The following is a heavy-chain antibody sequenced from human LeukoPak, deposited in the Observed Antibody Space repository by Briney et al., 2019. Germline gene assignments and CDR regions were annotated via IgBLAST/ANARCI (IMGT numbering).Heavy chain of an antibody. D-gene: IGHD1-26*01. CDR1: GFTFDDYG. CDR2: INWNGGST. CDR3: ARALDNSGSYYELFDY. Sequence: PGGSLRLSCAAYGFTFDDYGMSWVRQAPGKGLEWVSGINWNGGSTGYADSVKGRFTISRDNAKNSLYLQMNSLRAEDTALYYCARALDNSGSYYELFDYWGQGTLVTVSS. J-gene: IGHJ4*02. V-gene: IGHV3-20*04.